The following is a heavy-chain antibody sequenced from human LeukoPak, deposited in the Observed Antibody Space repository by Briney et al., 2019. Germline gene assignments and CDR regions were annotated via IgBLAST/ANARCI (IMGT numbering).Heavy chain of an antibody. J-gene: IGHJ5*02. CDR3: ATTYYYDSSGYYLNNWFDP. CDR1: VGSFSGYY. D-gene: IGHD3-22*01. V-gene: IGHV4-34*01. Sequence: PSETLSLTCAVYVGSFSGYYWSWIRQPPGKGLEWIGEINHSGSTNYNPSLKSRVTISVDTSKNQFSLKLSSVTAADTAVYYCATTYYYDSSGYYLNNWFDPWGQGTLVTVSS. CDR2: INHSGST.